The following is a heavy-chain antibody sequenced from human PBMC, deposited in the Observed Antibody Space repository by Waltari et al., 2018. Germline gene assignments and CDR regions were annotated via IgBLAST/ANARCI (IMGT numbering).Heavy chain of an antibody. J-gene: IGHJ4*02. CDR1: GFTFSSYG. CDR3: AKQYYYDSTPPGY. Sequence: QVQLVESGGGVVQPGRSLRLSCAASGFTFSSYGMHWVRQAPGKGLEGVAVIWYDGSNKYYADPVKGRFTISRDNSKNTLYLQMNSLRAEDTAMYYCAKQYYYDSTPPGYWGQGTLVTVSS. V-gene: IGHV3-30*18. D-gene: IGHD3-22*01. CDR2: IWYDGSNK.